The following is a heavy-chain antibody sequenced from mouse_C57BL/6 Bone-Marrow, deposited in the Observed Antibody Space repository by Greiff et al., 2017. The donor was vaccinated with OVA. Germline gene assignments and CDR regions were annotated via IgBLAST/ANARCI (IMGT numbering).Heavy chain of an antibody. CDR3: ARERVYYGSSGDYFDY. D-gene: IGHD1-1*01. CDR1: GISITTGNYR. J-gene: IGHJ2*01. V-gene: IGHV3-5*01. Sequence: EVQLQQSGPGLVKPSQTVFLTCTVTGISITTGNYRWSWIRQFPGNKLEWIGYIYYSGTITYNPSLTSRTTITRDTPKNQFFLEMNSLTAEDTATYYCARERVYYGSSGDYFDYWGQGTTLTVSS. CDR2: IYYSGTI.